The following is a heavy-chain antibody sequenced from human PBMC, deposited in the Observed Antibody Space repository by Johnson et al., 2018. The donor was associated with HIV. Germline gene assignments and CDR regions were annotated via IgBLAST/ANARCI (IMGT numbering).Heavy chain of an antibody. CDR3: AKTWDDYDDAFDI. V-gene: IGHV3-33*06. D-gene: IGHD4/OR15-4a*01. Sequence: QVQLVESGGGVVQPGRSLRLSCAASGFTFSSYGMHWVRKAPGKGLEWVAVIWYDGSNKYYADSVQGRFTISRDNSKNTLYLQMNSLRAEDTAVYYCAKTWDDYDDAFDIWGQGTMVTVSS. J-gene: IGHJ3*02. CDR1: GFTFSSYG. CDR2: IWYDGSNK.